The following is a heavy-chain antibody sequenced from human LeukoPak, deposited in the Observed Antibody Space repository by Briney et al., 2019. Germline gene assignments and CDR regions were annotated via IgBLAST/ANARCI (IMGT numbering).Heavy chain of an antibody. J-gene: IGHJ4*02. CDR1: GGSISSYY. CDR3: ARGSPGMVYATYFDY. CDR2: IYYSGST. Sequence: SETLSLTCTVSGGSISSYYWSWIRQPPGKGLEWIGYIYYSGSTNYNPSLKSRVAISVDTSKNQFSLKLSSVTAADTAVYYCARGSPGMVYATYFDYWGQGTLVTVPS. V-gene: IGHV4-59*01. D-gene: IGHD2-8*01.